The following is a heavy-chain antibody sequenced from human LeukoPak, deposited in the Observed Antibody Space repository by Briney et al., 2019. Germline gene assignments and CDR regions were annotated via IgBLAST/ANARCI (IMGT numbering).Heavy chain of an antibody. Sequence: PGGSLTLSCAASGFTFSSYAMSWVRQAPGKGLEWVSSISSSSSYIYYADSVKGRFTISRDNAKNSLYLQMNSLRAEDTAVYYCAREGGGRYGSGSYCWFDPWGQGTLVTVSS. J-gene: IGHJ5*02. CDR1: GFTFSSYA. V-gene: IGHV3-21*04. CDR2: ISSSSSYI. CDR3: AREGGGRYGSGSYCWFDP. D-gene: IGHD3-10*01.